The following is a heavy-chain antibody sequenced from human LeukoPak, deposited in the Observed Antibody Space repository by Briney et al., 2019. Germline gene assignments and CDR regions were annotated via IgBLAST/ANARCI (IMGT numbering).Heavy chain of an antibody. CDR1: GFTFSSYG. J-gene: IGHJ3*02. CDR2: IWYDGSNK. Sequence: GGSLRLSCAASGFTFSSYGMHWVRQAPGKGLEWVAVIWYDGSNKYYADSVKGRFTISRDNSKNTLYLQMNSLRAEDTAVYYCARVRGVDNWNDARGVGAFDIWGQGTMVTVSS. D-gene: IGHD1-20*01. V-gene: IGHV3-33*08. CDR3: ARVRGVDNWNDARGVGAFDI.